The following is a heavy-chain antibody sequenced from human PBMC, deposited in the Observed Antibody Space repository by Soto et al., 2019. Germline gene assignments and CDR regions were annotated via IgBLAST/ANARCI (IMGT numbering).Heavy chain of an antibody. CDR3: AKGQHCSSTSCYFYYYGMDV. Sequence: GGSLRLSCAASGFTFSSYGMHWGRQAPGKGLEWVAVIGPDGTSTSYPDSVKGRFTISRDNLKNMLYLQMNSLRPEDTAVYYCAKGQHCSSTSCYFYYYGMDVWGQGTKVTVS. J-gene: IGHJ6*02. V-gene: IGHV3-30*02. CDR1: GFTFSSYG. CDR2: IGPDGTST. D-gene: IGHD2-2*01.